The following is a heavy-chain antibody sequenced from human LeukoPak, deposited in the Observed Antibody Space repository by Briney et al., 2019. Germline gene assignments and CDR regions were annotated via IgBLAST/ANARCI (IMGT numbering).Heavy chain of an antibody. V-gene: IGHV1-69*13. J-gene: IGHJ4*02. D-gene: IGHD5-24*01. Sequence: GASVNVSCKASGGTFSSYAISWVRQAPGQGLEWMGGIIPIFGTANYAQKFQGRVTITADESTSTAYMELSSLRSEDTAVYYCARERDGYNYFDYWGQGTLVTVSS. CDR3: ARERDGYNYFDY. CDR2: IIPIFGTA. CDR1: GGTFSSYA.